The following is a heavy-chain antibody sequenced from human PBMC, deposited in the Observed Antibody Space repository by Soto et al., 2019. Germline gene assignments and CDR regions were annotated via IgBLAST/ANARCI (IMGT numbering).Heavy chain of an antibody. Sequence: ASVKVSCKASGYTFTIYAMHWVRQAPGQRLEWMGWINAGNGNTKYSQKFQGRVTITRDTSASTAYMELSSLRSEDTAVYYCASRIAVAGAFDHWGQGTQVTVSS. CDR2: INAGNGNT. CDR3: ASRIAVAGAFDH. J-gene: IGHJ4*02. V-gene: IGHV1-3*01. D-gene: IGHD6-19*01. CDR1: GYTFTIYA.